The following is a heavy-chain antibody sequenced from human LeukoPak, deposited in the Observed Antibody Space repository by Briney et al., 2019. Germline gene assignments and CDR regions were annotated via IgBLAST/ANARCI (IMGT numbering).Heavy chain of an antibody. V-gene: IGHV3-30*18. CDR3: AKETYYYDSSGPPYFDY. CDR2: ISYDGSNK. Sequence: GGSLRLSCAASGFTFSSYGMHWVRQAPGKGLEWVAVISYDGSNKYYADSVKGRFTISRDNSKNTLYLQMNSLRAEDTAVYYCAKETYYYDSSGPPYFDYWGQGTLVTVSS. J-gene: IGHJ4*02. CDR1: GFTFSSYG. D-gene: IGHD3-22*01.